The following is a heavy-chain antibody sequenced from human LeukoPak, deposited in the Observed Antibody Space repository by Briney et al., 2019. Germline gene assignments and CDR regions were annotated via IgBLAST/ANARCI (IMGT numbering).Heavy chain of an antibody. CDR2: INPNNDAT. Sequence: ASVKVSCKASGYTFTGYHMHWVRQAPGQGLEWMGWINPNNDATNYAQKFQGRVTVTRDTSISTVYMELSSLTADDTAVYYCARGGGTIAAAGIPFDYWGQGTLVTVSS. J-gene: IGHJ4*02. CDR1: GYTFTGYH. V-gene: IGHV1-2*02. CDR3: ARGGGTIAAAGIPFDY. D-gene: IGHD6-13*01.